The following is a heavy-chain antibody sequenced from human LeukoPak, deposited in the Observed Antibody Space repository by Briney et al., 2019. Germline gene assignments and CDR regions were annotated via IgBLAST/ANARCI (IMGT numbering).Heavy chain of an antibody. CDR3: ARDWAGMNTVVVVAADNWFDP. J-gene: IGHJ5*02. CDR2: IIPILGIA. CDR1: GGTFSSYA. V-gene: IGHV1-69*04. D-gene: IGHD2-15*01. Sequence: GASVKVSCKASGGTFSSYAISWVRQAPGQGLEWMGRIIPILGIANYAQKFQGRVTITADKSTSTAYMELSSLRSEDTAVYYCARDWAGMNTVVVVAADNWFDPWGQGTLVTVSS.